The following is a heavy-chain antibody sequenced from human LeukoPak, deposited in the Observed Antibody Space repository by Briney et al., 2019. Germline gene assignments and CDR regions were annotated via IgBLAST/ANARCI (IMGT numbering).Heavy chain of an antibody. D-gene: IGHD2-15*01. CDR3: ARPLGYCSGGSCP. J-gene: IGHJ5*02. Sequence: SETLSLTCAVSGGSISSSSYYWGWIRQPPGKGLEWIGSIYYSGSTYYNPSLKSRVTIPVDTSKNQFSLKLSSVTAADTAVYYCARPLGYCSGGSCPWGQGTLVTVSS. V-gene: IGHV4-39*01. CDR2: IYYSGST. CDR1: GGSISSSSYY.